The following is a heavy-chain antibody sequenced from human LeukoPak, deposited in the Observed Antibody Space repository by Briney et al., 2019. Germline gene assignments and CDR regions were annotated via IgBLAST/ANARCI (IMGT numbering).Heavy chain of an antibody. D-gene: IGHD5-24*01. V-gene: IGHV3-74*01. CDR1: GFTFSSYW. Sequence: GGSLRLSCAASGFTFSSYWMHWVRQAPGTGLVWVSAINNGGSTTAYADSVKGRFTISRDNAKNTLYLQMNSLRAEDTAVYYCARRAPTRYFDYWGQGTLVSVSS. J-gene: IGHJ4*02. CDR2: INNGGSTT. CDR3: ARRAPTRYFDY.